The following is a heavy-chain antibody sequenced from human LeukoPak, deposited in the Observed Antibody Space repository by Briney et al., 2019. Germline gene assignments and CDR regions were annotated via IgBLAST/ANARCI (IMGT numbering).Heavy chain of an antibody. J-gene: IGHJ4*02. CDR2: INPNSGGT. V-gene: IGHV1-2*06. D-gene: IGHD6-19*01. Sequence: ASVKVSCKASGYTFTGYYMHWVRQAPGQGLEWMGRINPNSGGTNYAQKFQGRVTMTRDTSISTAYMGLSRLRSDDTAVYYCARDRRYSSGLNYFDYWGQGTLVTVSS. CDR3: ARDRRYSSGLNYFDY. CDR1: GYTFTGYY.